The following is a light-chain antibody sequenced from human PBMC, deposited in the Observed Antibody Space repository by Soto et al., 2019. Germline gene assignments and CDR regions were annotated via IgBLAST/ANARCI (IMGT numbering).Light chain of an antibody. V-gene: IGKV1-9*01. J-gene: IGKJ2*01. CDR2: GAS. Sequence: IQLTQSPSSLSASVGDRVTITCRASQGINKFLAWYQQRPGKAPQLLVYGASTLQRGVPPRSSGSGSGTDFTLTISSLQPEDFATYYCQQLTNFRFTFGQGTKLDIK. CDR3: QQLTNFRFT. CDR1: QGINKF.